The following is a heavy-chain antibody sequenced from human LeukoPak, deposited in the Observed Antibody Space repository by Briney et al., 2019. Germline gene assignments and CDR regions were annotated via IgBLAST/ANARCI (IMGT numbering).Heavy chain of an antibody. Sequence: SQTLSLTCTVSGGSISSGDYYWSWIRQPPGKGLEWIAYMYYSGSTYYNPSLKSRVTMSADTSKNQLSLKLSSVTAADTAVYYCAIASSWYLYFDYWGQGTLVTVSS. V-gene: IGHV4-30-4*01. CDR2: MYYSGST. J-gene: IGHJ4*02. CDR1: GGSISSGDYY. CDR3: AIASSWYLYFDY. D-gene: IGHD6-13*01.